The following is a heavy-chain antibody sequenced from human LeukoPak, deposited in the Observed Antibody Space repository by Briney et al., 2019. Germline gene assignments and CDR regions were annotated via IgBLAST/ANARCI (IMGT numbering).Heavy chain of an antibody. CDR3: ARLGYDILTGYYKGAFDI. D-gene: IGHD3-9*01. V-gene: IGHV4-59*01. CDR2: IYYSGST. CDR1: GGSISSYY. J-gene: IGHJ3*02. Sequence: SETLSLPCTVSGGSISSYYWSWLRQPPGKGLEWIGYIYYSGSTNYNPSLKSRVTISVDTSKNQFSLKLSSVTAADTAVYYCARLGYDILTGYYKGAFDIWGQGTMVTVSS.